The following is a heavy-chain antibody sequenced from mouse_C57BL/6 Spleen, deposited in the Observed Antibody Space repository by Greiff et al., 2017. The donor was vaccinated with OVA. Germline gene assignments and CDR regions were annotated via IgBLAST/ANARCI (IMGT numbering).Heavy chain of an antibody. V-gene: IGHV1-62-2*01. Sequence: QVQLQQSGAELVKPGASVKLSCKASGYTFTEYTIHWVKQRSGQGLEWIGWFYPGSGSIKYNEKFKDKATLTADKSSSTVYMELSRLTSEDSAVYFCARHEEGYYYGSSYEAMDYWGQGTSVTVSS. D-gene: IGHD1-1*01. CDR2: FYPGSGSI. CDR1: GYTFTEYT. CDR3: ARHEEGYYYGSSYEAMDY. J-gene: IGHJ4*01.